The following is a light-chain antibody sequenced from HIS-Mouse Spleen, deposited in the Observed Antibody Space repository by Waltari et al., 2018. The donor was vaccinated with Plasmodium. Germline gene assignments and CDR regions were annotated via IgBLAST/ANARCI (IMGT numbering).Light chain of an antibody. CDR1: QSVLYSSNNKNY. CDR2: LAS. J-gene: IGKJ1*01. V-gene: IGKV4-1*01. CDR3: QQYYSTPWT. Sequence: DIVMTQSPDSLAVSLGERATINCNSSQSVLYSSNNKNYLAWYQQKPGQPPKLLIYLASTRESGVPDRFSGSGSGTDFTLTISSLQAEDVAVYYCQQYYSTPWTFGQGTKVEIK.